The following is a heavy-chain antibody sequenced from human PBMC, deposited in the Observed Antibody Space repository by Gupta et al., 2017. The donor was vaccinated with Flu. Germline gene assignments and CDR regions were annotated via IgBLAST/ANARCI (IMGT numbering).Heavy chain of an antibody. Sequence: QVQLQESGPGLVKPSQTLSLTCTVSGGSISSGSYYWSWIRQPAGKGLEWIGRIYTSGSTNYNPSLKSRVTISVDTSKNQFSLKLSSVTAADTAVYYCASDATVRSQGTLAWGQGTLVTVSS. CDR3: ASDATVRSQGTLA. D-gene: IGHD3-10*01. J-gene: IGHJ4*02. CDR1: GGSISSGSYY. CDR2: IYTSGST. V-gene: IGHV4-61*02.